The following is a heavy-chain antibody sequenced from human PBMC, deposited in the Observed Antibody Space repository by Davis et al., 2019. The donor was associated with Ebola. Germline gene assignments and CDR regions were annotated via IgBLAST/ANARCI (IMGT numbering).Heavy chain of an antibody. CDR3: ARVGLYDSYDAFDI. D-gene: IGHD3-3*01. J-gene: IGHJ3*02. CDR2: INPNSGGT. CDR1: GYTFTGYY. Sequence: ASVKVSCKASGYTFTGYYMHWVRQAPGQGLEWMGWINPNSGGTNYAQKFQGWVTMTRDTSISTAYMELRSLRSEDTAVYYCARVGLYDSYDAFDIWGQGTMVTVSS. V-gene: IGHV1-2*04.